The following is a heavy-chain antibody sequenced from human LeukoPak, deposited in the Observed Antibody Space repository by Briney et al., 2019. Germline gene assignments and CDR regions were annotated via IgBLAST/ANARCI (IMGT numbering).Heavy chain of an antibody. D-gene: IGHD3-10*01. CDR3: ARGKPSYGSGTFYRPLEPNYMDV. CDR2: IDQSGST. J-gene: IGHJ6*03. CDR1: GGSISNTDRY. V-gene: IGHV4-39*07. Sequence: SETLSLTCSAFGGSISNTDRYWGWVRQPPEKGLEWIGSIDQSGSTYYNPSLKSRVTISVDTSKNQFSLKLSSVTAADTAVYYCARGKPSYGSGTFYRPLEPNYMDVWGKGTTVTVSS.